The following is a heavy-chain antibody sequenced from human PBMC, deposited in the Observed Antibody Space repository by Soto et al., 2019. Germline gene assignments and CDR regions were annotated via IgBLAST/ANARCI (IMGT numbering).Heavy chain of an antibody. CDR1: GGSFSGYY. CDR3: AREPSI. J-gene: IGHJ4*02. V-gene: IGHV4-34*01. CDR2: INHSGST. Sequence: SETLSLTCAVYGGSFSGYYWSWIRQPPGKGLEWIGEINHSGSTNYNPSLKSRVTISVDTSKNQFSLKLSSVTAADTAIYYCAREPSIWGQGTLVTVSS.